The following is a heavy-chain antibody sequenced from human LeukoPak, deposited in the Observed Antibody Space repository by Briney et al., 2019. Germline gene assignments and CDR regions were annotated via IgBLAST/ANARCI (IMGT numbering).Heavy chain of an antibody. V-gene: IGHV3-23*01. CDR3: AKHYYDSSGYYYYYMDV. J-gene: IGHJ6*03. D-gene: IGHD3-22*01. Sequence: GGSLSLSCAASGFTFSSYAMSWVRQAPGKGLEWVSAISGSGGSTYYADSVKGRFTISRDNSKNTLYLQMNSLRAEDTAVYYCAKHYYDSSGYYYYYMDVWGKGTTVTVSS. CDR2: ISGSGGST. CDR1: GFTFSSYA.